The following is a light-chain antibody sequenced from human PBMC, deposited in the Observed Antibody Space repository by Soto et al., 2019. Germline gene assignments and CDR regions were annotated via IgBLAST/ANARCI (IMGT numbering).Light chain of an antibody. CDR3: QQYDGSPPYT. V-gene: IGKV3-20*01. J-gene: IGKJ2*01. CDR2: GAS. Sequence: VLTQSPGTLYLSPGERAAISCSASQSISSSYLAWYQHKPVQAPRLLIHGASSMAIGILHRFSESGSGTDFTLTISRLEPEDCGVYYCQQYDGSPPYTFGQGTRREIK. CDR1: QSISSSY.